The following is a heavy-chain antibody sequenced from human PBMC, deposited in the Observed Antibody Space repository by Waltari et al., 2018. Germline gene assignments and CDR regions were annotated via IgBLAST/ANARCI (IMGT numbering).Heavy chain of an antibody. Sequence: EGQLVGSGGGLVQPGGFVRHSCASSEFLFAYYWVAWVRQAPGKGLEWVANIKEDGSEKYYVDSVKGRFTISRDNAKNSLYLQMSSLRVEDTAVYYCATQSWSNFEYWGQGTLVTVSS. CDR2: IKEDGSEK. V-gene: IGHV3-7*01. D-gene: IGHD3-3*01. CDR1: EFLFAYYW. CDR3: ATQSWSNFEY. J-gene: IGHJ4*02.